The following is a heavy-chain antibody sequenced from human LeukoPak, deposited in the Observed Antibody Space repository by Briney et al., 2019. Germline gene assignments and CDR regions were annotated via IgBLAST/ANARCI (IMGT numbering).Heavy chain of an antibody. CDR3: ARGHSSSWYVPHLDY. CDR2: IYYSGST. CDR1: GGSISSYY. J-gene: IGHJ4*02. D-gene: IGHD6-13*01. V-gene: IGHV4-59*01. Sequence: SETLSLTCTVSGGSISSYYWSWIRQPPGKGLEWIGYIYYSGSTNYNPSLKSRVTISADTSKNQFSLKLSSVTAADTAVYYCARGHSSSWYVPHLDYWGQGTLVTVSS.